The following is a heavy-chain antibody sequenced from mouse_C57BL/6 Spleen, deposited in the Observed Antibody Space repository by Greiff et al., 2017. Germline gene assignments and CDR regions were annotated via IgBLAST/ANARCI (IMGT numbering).Heavy chain of an antibody. D-gene: IGHD3-3*01. CDR3: AREGLRYFDV. CDR1: GYAFSSYW. CDR2: IYPGDGDT. V-gene: IGHV1-80*01. Sequence: QVHVKQSGAELVKPGASVKISCKASGYAFSSYWMNWVKQRPGKGLEWIGQIYPGDGDTNYNGKFKGKATLTADKSSSTAYMQLSSLTSEDSAVYFCAREGLRYFDVWGTGTTVTVSS. J-gene: IGHJ1*03.